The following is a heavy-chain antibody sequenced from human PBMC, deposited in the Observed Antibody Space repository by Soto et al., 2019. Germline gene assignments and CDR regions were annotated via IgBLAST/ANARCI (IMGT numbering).Heavy chain of an antibody. CDR3: ATGGGYCSSTSCYEKGST. V-gene: IGHV4-34*01. CDR2: TNHSGST. Sequence: SETLSLTCAVYGGSFRGYYWSWFRQPPGKGLEWIGETNHSGSTNYNPSLKSRVTISVDTSKNQFSLKLSSVTAAGTAVYYCATGGGYCSSTSCYEKGSTWGQGTLVTVSS. J-gene: IGHJ5*02. D-gene: IGHD2-2*01. CDR1: GGSFRGYY.